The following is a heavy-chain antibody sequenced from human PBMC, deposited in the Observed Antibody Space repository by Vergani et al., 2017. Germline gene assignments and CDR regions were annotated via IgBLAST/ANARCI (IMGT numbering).Heavy chain of an antibody. J-gene: IGHJ3*01. CDR2: ISAYNGNT. CDR3: ARGSDAFDF. V-gene: IGHV1-18*01. Sequence: QVQLVQSGAEVMKPGASVKVSCKASGYTFINYGVTWVRQAPGQGLEWVGWISAYNGNTNYAQKLQGRVTITTDTFTSTAYMELRSLRSDDTALYYCARGSDAFDFWGQGTMVTVSS. CDR1: GYTFINYG.